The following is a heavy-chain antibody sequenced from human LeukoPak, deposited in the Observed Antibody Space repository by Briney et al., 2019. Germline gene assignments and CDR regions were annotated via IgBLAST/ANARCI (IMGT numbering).Heavy chain of an antibody. CDR2: IYYSGST. V-gene: IGHV4-59*01. Sequence: SETLSLTCTVSGGSISSYYWSWIRQPPGKGLEWIGYIYYSGSTNYNPSLKSRLTLSVDTSKNQFSLKLSSVTAADTAVYYCAREGSPGTFDIWGQGTMVTVSS. CDR3: AREGSPGTFDI. J-gene: IGHJ3*02. CDR1: GGSISSYY. D-gene: IGHD6-13*01.